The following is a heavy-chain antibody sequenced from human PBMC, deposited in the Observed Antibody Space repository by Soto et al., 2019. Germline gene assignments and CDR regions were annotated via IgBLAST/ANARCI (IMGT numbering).Heavy chain of an antibody. Sequence: QVQLVESGGGVVQPGSSLRLSCAASGFTFSSYGMHWVRQDPGKGLEWVAVIWYDGSNKYYADSVKGRFTISRDNSKNTLYLQTNRLRAEDTGVYYCARQAGYSSSWYGGGFDYWGQGTLVTVSS. CDR3: ARQAGYSSSWYGGGFDY. V-gene: IGHV3-33*01. CDR2: IWYDGSNK. J-gene: IGHJ4*02. CDR1: GFTFSSYG. D-gene: IGHD6-13*01.